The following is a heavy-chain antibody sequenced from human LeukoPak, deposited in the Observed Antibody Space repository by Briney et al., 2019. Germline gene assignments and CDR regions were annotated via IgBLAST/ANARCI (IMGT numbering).Heavy chain of an antibody. CDR3: ARDRGLFGVVKSDAFDI. CDR2: ISYDGSNK. Sequence: PGGSLRLSCAASGFTFSSYAMHWVRQAPGKGLEWVAVISYDGSNKYYADSVKGRFTISRDNSKNTLYLQMNSLRAEDTAVYYCARDRGLFGVVKSDAFDIWGQGTMVTVSS. V-gene: IGHV3-30-3*01. D-gene: IGHD3-3*01. J-gene: IGHJ3*02. CDR1: GFTFSSYA.